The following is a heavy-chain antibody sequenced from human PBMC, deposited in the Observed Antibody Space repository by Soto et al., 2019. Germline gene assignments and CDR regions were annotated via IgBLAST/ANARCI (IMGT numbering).Heavy chain of an antibody. CDR3: ARYCSSTSCYTGGFDP. V-gene: IGHV1-69*06. Sequence: QVQLVQSGAEVKKPGSSVKVSCKASGGTFSSYAISWVRQAPGQGLEWMGGIIPIFGTANYAQKFQGRVTITADKSTSSAYMELSSLRSEDTAVYYCARYCSSTSCYTGGFDPWGQGTLVTVSS. CDR2: IIPIFGTA. D-gene: IGHD2-2*02. J-gene: IGHJ5*02. CDR1: GGTFSSYA.